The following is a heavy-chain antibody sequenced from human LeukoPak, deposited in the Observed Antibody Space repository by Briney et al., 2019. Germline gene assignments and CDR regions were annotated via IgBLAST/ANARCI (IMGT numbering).Heavy chain of an antibody. CDR1: GGSISSSSYY. CDR2: IYYSGST. Sequence: SETLSLTCAVSGGSISSSSYYWGWIRQPPGKGLEWIGTIYYSGSTYYNPSLKSRVTISVDTSKNQFSLKLSSVTAADTAVYYCARGPTGYSGSSPAEYYFDYWGQGTLVTVSS. J-gene: IGHJ4*02. CDR3: ARGPTGYSGSSPAEYYFDY. V-gene: IGHV4-39*01. D-gene: IGHD1-26*01.